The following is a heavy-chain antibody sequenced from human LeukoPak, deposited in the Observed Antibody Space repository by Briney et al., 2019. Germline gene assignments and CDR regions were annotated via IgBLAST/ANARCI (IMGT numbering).Heavy chain of an antibody. CDR1: GYSISSGYY. CDR3: ARRNYYYYMDV. Sequence: SETLSLTCAVSGYSISSGYYWGWIRQPPGKGLEWIGSIYHSGSTYYNPSLKSRVTISVDTSKNQFFLKLSSVTAADTAVYYCARRNYYYYMDVWGKGTTVTVSS. V-gene: IGHV4-38-2*01. J-gene: IGHJ6*03. CDR2: IYHSGST.